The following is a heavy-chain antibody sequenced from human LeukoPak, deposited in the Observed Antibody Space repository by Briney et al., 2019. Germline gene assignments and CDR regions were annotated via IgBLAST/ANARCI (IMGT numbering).Heavy chain of an antibody. CDR2: IYYSGST. V-gene: IGHV4-59*01. Sequence: SETLSLTCTVSGGSISSYYWSWIRQPPGKGLEWIGYIYYSGSTNYNPSLKSRVTISVDTSKNQFSLKLSSVTAADTAVYYCARDSSVSGSYAYNWFDPWGQGTLVTVSS. J-gene: IGHJ5*02. CDR1: GGSISSYY. CDR3: ARDSSVSGSYAYNWFDP. D-gene: IGHD3-10*01.